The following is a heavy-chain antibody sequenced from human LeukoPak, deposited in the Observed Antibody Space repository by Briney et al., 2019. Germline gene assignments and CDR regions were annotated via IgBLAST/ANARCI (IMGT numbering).Heavy chain of an antibody. Sequence: GGSLRLSCAASGFTFSSYGMHWVRQAPGKGLEWVAVISYDGSNKYYADSVKGRFTISRDNSKNTLYLQMNSLRAEDTAVYYCAKDLFGFSSSYYYYGMDVWGQGTTVTVSS. CDR2: ISYDGSNK. D-gene: IGHD6-13*01. CDR1: GFTFSSYG. J-gene: IGHJ6*02. CDR3: AKDLFGFSSSYYYYGMDV. V-gene: IGHV3-30*18.